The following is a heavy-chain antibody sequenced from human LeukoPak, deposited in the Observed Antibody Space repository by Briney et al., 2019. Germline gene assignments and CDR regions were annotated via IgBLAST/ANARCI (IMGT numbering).Heavy chain of an antibody. CDR2: IYYSGST. Sequence: SETLSLTCTVSGGSISSYYWSWIRQPPGKGLVWIGYIYYSGSTNYNPSLKSRVTISVDTSKNQFSLKLSSVTAADTAVYYCARDNWNYGSSMDVWGQGTTVTVSS. CDR3: ARDNWNYGSSMDV. J-gene: IGHJ6*02. D-gene: IGHD1-7*01. CDR1: GGSISSYY. V-gene: IGHV4-59*01.